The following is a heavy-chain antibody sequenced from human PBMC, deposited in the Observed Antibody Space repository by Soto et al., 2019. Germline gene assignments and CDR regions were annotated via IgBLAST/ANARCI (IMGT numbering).Heavy chain of an antibody. D-gene: IGHD2-2*01. J-gene: IGHJ4*02. V-gene: IGHV3-33*01. Sequence: GGSLRLSCAASGFTFTKFGMHWVRQAPGKGLEWVAVISSDGSHKYYADSVKGRFTISRDNSKNTLSLHMDNLGPDDTAMSYCEAGDQLLYRGRGTLVTVSS. CDR3: EAGDQLLY. CDR1: GFTFTKFG. CDR2: ISSDGSHK.